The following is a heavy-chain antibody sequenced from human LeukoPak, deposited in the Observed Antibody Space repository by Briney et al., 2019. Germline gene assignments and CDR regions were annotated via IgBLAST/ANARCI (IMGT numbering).Heavy chain of an antibody. CDR1: GFTFSAHG. V-gene: IGHV3-23*01. CDR2: IGGSGGFIT. J-gene: IGHJ6*04. CDR3: AELGITMIGGV. D-gene: IGHD3-10*02. Sequence: PGGSLRLSCAASGFTFSAHGMNWVRQSPGRGLEWVSGIGGSGGFITYYADSVKGRFTISRDNAKNSLYLQMNSLRAEDTAVYYCAELGITMIGGVWGKGTTVTISS.